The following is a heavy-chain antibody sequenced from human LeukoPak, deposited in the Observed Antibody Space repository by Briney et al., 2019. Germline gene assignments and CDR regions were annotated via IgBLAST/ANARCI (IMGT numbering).Heavy chain of an antibody. CDR2: INSEGTST. CDR1: GCTFSIYW. J-gene: IGHJ3*02. V-gene: IGHV3-74*01. CDR3: ARGVDDVGIGHDSFDI. D-gene: IGHD3-3*01. Sequence: GGSLRLSSVASGCTFSIYWIHWVRQAPGKGLVWVLRINSEGTSTRYADSVKGSFTISRDNAKNTMYLQINSLRADDLAVYYCARGVDDVGIGHDSFDICGQGTSVTLPS.